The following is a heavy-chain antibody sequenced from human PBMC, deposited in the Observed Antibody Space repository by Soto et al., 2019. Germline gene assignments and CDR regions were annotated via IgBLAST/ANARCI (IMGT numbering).Heavy chain of an antibody. CDR1: GGSISSGDYY. J-gene: IGHJ3*02. CDR2: IYYSGST. V-gene: IGHV4-30-4*01. Sequence: QVQLQESGPGLVKPSQTLSLTCTVSGGSISSGDYYWSWIRQPPGKGLEWIGYIYYSGSTYYNPSLKSRVTISVDPSKTQFSLKLSSVTAADTAVYYCARFGGYCSSTSCYLRGGFDIWGQGKMVTVSS. D-gene: IGHD2-2*01. CDR3: ARFGGYCSSTSCYLRGGFDI.